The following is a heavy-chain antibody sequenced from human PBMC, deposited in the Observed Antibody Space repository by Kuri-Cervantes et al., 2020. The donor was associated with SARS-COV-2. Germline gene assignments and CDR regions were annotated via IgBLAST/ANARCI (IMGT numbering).Heavy chain of an antibody. CDR1: GFTFNTYA. CDR2: IRSKAYGGTT. CDR3: TRELVVPAAIYPDAFDI. D-gene: IGHD2-2*02. Sequence: GGSLRLSCAASGFTFNTYAMSWVRQAPGKGLEWVGFIRSKAYGGTTEYAASVKGRFTISRDDSKSIAYLQMNSLKTEDTAVYYCTRELVVPAAIYPDAFDIWGQGTMVTVSS. J-gene: IGHJ3*02. V-gene: IGHV3-49*04.